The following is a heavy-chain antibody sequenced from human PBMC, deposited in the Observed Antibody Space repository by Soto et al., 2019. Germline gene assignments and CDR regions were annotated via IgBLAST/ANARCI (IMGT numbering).Heavy chain of an antibody. J-gene: IGHJ2*01. CDR1: GFTFRSYA. CDR3: AKRVAGTVGYFDL. Sequence: GGSLRLSCAASGFTFRSYAMSWVRQAPGKGLEWVSGLSASRGDTYYADSVKGRFTISRDNSKDTLYLQMNSLRAEDTAVYYCAKRVAGTVGYFDLWGRGTLVTVSS. D-gene: IGHD6-19*01. V-gene: IGHV3-23*01. CDR2: LSASRGDT.